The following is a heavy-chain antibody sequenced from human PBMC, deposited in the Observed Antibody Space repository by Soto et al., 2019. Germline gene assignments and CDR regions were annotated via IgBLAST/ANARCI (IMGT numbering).Heavy chain of an antibody. J-gene: IGHJ4*02. CDR3: ARGGLLYYYDSSGYSYFDY. Sequence: ASVNVSCKASGYTFTGYYMHWVRQAPGQGLEWMGWINPNSGGTNYAQKFQGWVTMTRDTSISTAYMELSRLRSDDTAVYYCARGGLLYYYDSSGYSYFDYWGQGTLVTVSS. V-gene: IGHV1-2*04. D-gene: IGHD3-22*01. CDR1: GYTFTGYY. CDR2: INPNSGGT.